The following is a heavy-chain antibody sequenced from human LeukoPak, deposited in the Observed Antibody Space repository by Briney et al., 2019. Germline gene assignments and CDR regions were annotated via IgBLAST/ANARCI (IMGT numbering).Heavy chain of an antibody. CDR1: GYTFTSYG. CDR3: AREGAFHSGWYNY. V-gene: IGHV1-18*04. J-gene: IGHJ4*02. CDR2: ISAYNGNT. Sequence: ASVKVSCKASGYTFTSYGISWVRQAPGQGLEWMGWISAYNGNTNYVQKLQGRVTMTTDTSTSTAYVELRSLRSDDTAVYYCAREGAFHSGWYNYWGQGTLVTVSS. D-gene: IGHD6-19*01.